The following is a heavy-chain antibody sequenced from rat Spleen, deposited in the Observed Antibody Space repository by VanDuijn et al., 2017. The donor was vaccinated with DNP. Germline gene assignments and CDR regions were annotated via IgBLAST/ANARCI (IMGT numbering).Heavy chain of an antibody. Sequence: EVKLVESGGGLVQPGRSLKLSCAASGFTFSNYYMAWVRQAPKKGLEWVATIATTSGSAFYRDSVQGRFTISRDNAKDTLYLQGDSLRSEDTATYYCVRPLGYSSYGFAYWGQGTLVIVSS. V-gene: IGHV5-25*01. D-gene: IGHD1-2*01. J-gene: IGHJ3*01. CDR3: VRPLGYSSYGFAY. CDR2: IATTSGSA. CDR1: GFTFSNYY.